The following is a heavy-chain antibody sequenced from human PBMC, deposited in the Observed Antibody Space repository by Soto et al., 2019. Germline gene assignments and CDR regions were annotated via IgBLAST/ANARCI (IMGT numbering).Heavy chain of an antibody. Sequence: EVQLVESGGGLIQPGGSLRLSCAASGFTVSSNYMSWVRQAPGKGLEWVSIIYSGGITYYADSVKGRFTMSRDNSKNTLYLKMNSLRAEDTAVYYCARDLRGSSWFGMDVWGQGTTVTVSS. CDR3: ARDLRGSSWFGMDV. CDR2: IYSGGIT. D-gene: IGHD6-13*01. J-gene: IGHJ6*02. CDR1: GFTVSSNY. V-gene: IGHV3-53*01.